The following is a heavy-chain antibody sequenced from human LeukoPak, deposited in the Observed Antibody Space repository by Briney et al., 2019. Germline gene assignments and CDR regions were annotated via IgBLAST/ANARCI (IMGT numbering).Heavy chain of an antibody. CDR3: ARDSSFPSGYSSSWWSYYGMDV. D-gene: IGHD6-13*01. V-gene: IGHV4-59*12. CDR1: GGSISSYY. Sequence: PSETLSLTCTVSGGSISSYYWSWIRQPPGKGLEWIGYIYYSGSTNYNPSLKSRVTISVDKSKNQFSLKLSSVTAADTAVYYCARDSSFPSGYSSSWWSYYGMDVWGQGTTVTVSS. CDR2: IYYSGST. J-gene: IGHJ6*02.